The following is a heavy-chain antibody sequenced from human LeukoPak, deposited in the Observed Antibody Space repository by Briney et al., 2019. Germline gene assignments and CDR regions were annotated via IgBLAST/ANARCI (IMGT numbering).Heavy chain of an antibody. Sequence: GGSLRLSCAASGFTFSSYWMSWVRQAPGEGLEWVANIKQDGSEKYYVDSVKGRFTISRDNAKNSLYLQMNSLRAEDTAVYYCARDYGDYGVYFDYWGQGTLVTVSS. J-gene: IGHJ4*02. D-gene: IGHD4-17*01. CDR2: IKQDGSEK. CDR3: ARDYGDYGVYFDY. CDR1: GFTFSSYW. V-gene: IGHV3-7*01.